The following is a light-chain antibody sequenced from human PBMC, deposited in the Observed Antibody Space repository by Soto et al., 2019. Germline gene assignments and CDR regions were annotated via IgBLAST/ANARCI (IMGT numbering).Light chain of an antibody. V-gene: IGLV2-8*01. CDR2: EVN. CDR3: SSYAGGNNVV. CDR1: SSDVGGYNY. J-gene: IGLJ2*01. Sequence: QSALTQPPSGSGYPGQSVTFSCTGTSSDVGGYNYVSWYQHHPGKAPKLMIYEVNTRPSGVPDRFSGSKSGNTASLTVSGLQAEDEADYYCSSYAGGNNVVFGGGTKLTVL.